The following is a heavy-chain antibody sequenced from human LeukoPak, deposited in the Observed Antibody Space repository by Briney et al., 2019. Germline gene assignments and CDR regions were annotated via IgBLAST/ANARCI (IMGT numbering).Heavy chain of an antibody. V-gene: IGHV3-66*01. CDR2: IYSGGSA. J-gene: IGHJ4*02. CDR1: GFTVSSNY. CDR3: GGPYSSSFYVADY. Sequence: GGSLRLSCAASGFTVSSNYMSWVRQAPGKGLEWVSVIYSGGSAYYADSVKGGFTISRDNSKNTLYLQMNSLRAEDTAVYYCGGPYSSSFYVADYWGQGTLVTVSS. D-gene: IGHD6-13*01.